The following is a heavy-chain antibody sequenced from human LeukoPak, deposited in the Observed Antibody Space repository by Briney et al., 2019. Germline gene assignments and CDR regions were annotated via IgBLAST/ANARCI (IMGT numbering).Heavy chain of an antibody. D-gene: IGHD6-19*01. CDR1: GYSFSSYW. Sequence: GESLKISCTGFGYSFSSYWIGWVRQMPGKGLEWMGIIYPGDSDTRYSPSFQGQATISADKSINTAYLQWSSLKASDTAIYYCATRPYSSGWSNYYYNMDVWGLGTTVIVSS. CDR2: IYPGDSDT. V-gene: IGHV5-51*01. J-gene: IGHJ6*02. CDR3: ATRPYSSGWSNYYYNMDV.